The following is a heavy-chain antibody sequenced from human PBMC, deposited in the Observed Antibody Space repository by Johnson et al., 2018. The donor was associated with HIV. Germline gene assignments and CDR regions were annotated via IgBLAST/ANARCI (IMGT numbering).Heavy chain of an antibody. J-gene: IGHJ3*02. Sequence: EVHLVESGGVVVQPGGSLRLPCAASGFTFSTYDMPWVRQPTGKSLEWVSARGTAGDTYYPGSVKGRFTISRENAKNSLYLQMNSLRAGSTAVYYCARANRYYDAFYIWGQGTMVTVSS. D-gene: IGHD1-14*01. CDR3: ARANRYYDAFYI. CDR2: RGTAGDT. V-gene: IGHV3-13*01. CDR1: GFTFSTYD.